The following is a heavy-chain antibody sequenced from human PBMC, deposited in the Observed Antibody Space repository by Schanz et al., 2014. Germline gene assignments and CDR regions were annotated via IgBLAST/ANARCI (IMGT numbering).Heavy chain of an antibody. CDR3: ARAPPPYSSSPYYWYYGMDV. J-gene: IGHJ6*02. CDR2: ISSGSSSI. D-gene: IGHD6-6*01. CDR1: GFTFSNFH. Sequence: EVQLVESGGALVQPGGSLRLSCTASGFTFSNFHMNWVRQAPGKGLEWISYISSGSSSIYYADSVKGRFTISRDNAKNSLYLQMNSLSAEDPPVYYCARAPPPYSSSPYYWYYGMDVWGQGTTVTVSS. V-gene: IGHV3-48*04.